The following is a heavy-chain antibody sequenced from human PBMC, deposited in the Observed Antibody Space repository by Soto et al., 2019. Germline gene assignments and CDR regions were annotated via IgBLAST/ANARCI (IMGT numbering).Heavy chain of an antibody. J-gene: IGHJ4*02. CDR3: ARLYYYVSSGFGGFDY. D-gene: IGHD3-22*01. Sequence: SETLSLTCTVSGGSISSYYWSWIRQPPGKGLEWIGYIYYSGSTNYNPSLKSRVTISVDTSKNQFSLKLSSVTAADTAVYYCARLYYYVSSGFGGFDYWGQGTLVTVSS. CDR2: IYYSGST. V-gene: IGHV4-59*01. CDR1: GGSISSYY.